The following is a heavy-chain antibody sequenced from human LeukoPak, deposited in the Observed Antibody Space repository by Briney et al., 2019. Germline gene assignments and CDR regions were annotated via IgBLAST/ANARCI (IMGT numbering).Heavy chain of an antibody. D-gene: IGHD3-22*01. J-gene: IGHJ4*02. V-gene: IGHV3-33*01. Sequence: GGSLRLSCAASGFTFSNYGMHWVRQAPGKGLEWVAVIWYDGSNKYYADSVKGRSTISRDNSKNTLYLQVNGLRAEDTAVYYCARDRSYDSSGYLGYWGQGTLVTVSS. CDR2: IWYDGSNK. CDR3: ARDRSYDSSGYLGY. CDR1: GFTFSNYG.